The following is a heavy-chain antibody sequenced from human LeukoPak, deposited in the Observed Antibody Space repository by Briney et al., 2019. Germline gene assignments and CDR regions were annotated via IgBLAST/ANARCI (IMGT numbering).Heavy chain of an antibody. CDR3: ARQGGQKGFDP. J-gene: IGHJ5*02. CDR1: GGSISSYY. D-gene: IGHD3-16*01. CDR2: IYYSGST. V-gene: IGHV4-59*08. Sequence: PSETLSLTCTVSGGSISSYYWSWIRQPPGKGLEWIGHIYYSGSTNYNPSVESRVTMSIDTSKNQFSLRLSSVTAADTAMYYCARQGGQKGFDPWGQGTLVTVSS.